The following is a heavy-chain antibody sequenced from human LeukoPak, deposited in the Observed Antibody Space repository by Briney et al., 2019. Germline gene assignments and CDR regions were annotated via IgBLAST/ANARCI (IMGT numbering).Heavy chain of an antibody. Sequence: ASVKVSCKVSGYALSESSIHWVRQTPGEGFEWMGGFDPEYVETTYAQKFRGRVTMTEDTSTDTAYMELINLRSDDTAVYYCVFDRSDGGYAESNGYPTFDLWGRGTLVTVSS. CDR3: VFDRSDGGYAESNGYPTFDL. CDR1: GYALSESS. V-gene: IGHV1-24*01. CDR2: FDPEYVET. J-gene: IGHJ2*01. D-gene: IGHD5-24*01.